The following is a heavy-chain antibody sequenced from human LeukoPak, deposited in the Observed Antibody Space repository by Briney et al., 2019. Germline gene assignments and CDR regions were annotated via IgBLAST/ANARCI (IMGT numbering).Heavy chain of an antibody. J-gene: IGHJ5*02. Sequence: PGRSLRLSCAASGFTFDDYAMHWVRQAPGKGLEWVSGISWNSGSIGYADSVKGRFTISRDNAKNSLYLQMNSLRAEDTALYYCAKDTRGYDFWSGYVFDPWGQGTLVTVSS. CDR1: GFTFDDYA. CDR2: ISWNSGSI. D-gene: IGHD3-3*01. CDR3: AKDTRGYDFWSGYVFDP. V-gene: IGHV3-9*01.